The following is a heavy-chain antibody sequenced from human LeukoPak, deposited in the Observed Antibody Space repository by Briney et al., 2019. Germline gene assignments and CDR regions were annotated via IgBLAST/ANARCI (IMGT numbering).Heavy chain of an antibody. V-gene: IGHV1-46*01. CDR1: GYTLSRYY. Sequence: ASVKVSCKASGYTLSRYYIHWVRQAPGQGLEWMGIINPSGGSTTYAQKFQGRVTMTRDTSTSTVYMELSSLRSDDTAVYYCARRVAVARRDAFDIWGQGTMVTVSS. D-gene: IGHD6-19*01. J-gene: IGHJ3*02. CDR3: ARRVAVARRDAFDI. CDR2: INPSGGST.